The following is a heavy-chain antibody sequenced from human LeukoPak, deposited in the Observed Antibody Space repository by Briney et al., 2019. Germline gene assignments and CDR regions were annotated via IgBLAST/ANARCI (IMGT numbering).Heavy chain of an antibody. CDR1: GGTFSSYA. D-gene: IGHD6-13*01. Sequence: GASVKVSCKASGGTFSSYAISWVRQAPGQGLEWMGRIIPIFGIANYAQKFQGRVTITADKSTSTAYMELSSLRSEDTAVYYCARGSSSWFNWFDPWGQETLVTVSS. V-gene: IGHV1-69*04. J-gene: IGHJ5*02. CDR3: ARGSSSWFNWFDP. CDR2: IIPIFGIA.